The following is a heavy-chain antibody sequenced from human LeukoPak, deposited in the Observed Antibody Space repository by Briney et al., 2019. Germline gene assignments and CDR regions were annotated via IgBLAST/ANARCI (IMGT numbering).Heavy chain of an antibody. Sequence: PGGSLRLSCAASGLTFSYYPMNWVRQAPGKGLEWVSTITHSGSRGFYVDSVRGRFIISRDNSNNTLYLEMSSLRAEDTAIYFCATRARSYDGNHHFQPLRYWGQGTLVTVSS. CDR3: ATRARSYDGNHHFQPLRY. V-gene: IGHV3-23*01. CDR2: ITHSGSRG. J-gene: IGHJ4*02. CDR1: GLTFSYYP. D-gene: IGHD4-23*01.